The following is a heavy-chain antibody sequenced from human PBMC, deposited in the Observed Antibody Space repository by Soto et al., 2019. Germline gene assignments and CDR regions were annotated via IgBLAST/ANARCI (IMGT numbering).Heavy chain of an antibody. V-gene: IGHV3-33*01. D-gene: IGHD2-15*01. CDR3: ARDAGCSGGSCYSGKSIDY. CDR1: GFTFSSYG. J-gene: IGHJ4*02. Sequence: QVQLVESGGGVVQPGRSLRLSCAASGFTFSSYGMHWVRQAPGKGLEWVAGIWYDGSNKYYADSVKGRFTISRDKSKNTLYLQMNSLRAEDTAVYYCARDAGCSGGSCYSGKSIDYWGQGTLVTVSS. CDR2: IWYDGSNK.